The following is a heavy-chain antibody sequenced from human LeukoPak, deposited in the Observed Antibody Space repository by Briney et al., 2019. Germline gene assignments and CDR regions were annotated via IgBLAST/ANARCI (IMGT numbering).Heavy chain of an antibody. J-gene: IGHJ4*02. CDR2: IYYSGST. V-gene: IGHV4-30-4*08. CDR1: GGSISSGDYY. CDR3: ARADGSGHFDY. Sequence: SETLSLTCTVSGGSISSGDYYWSWIRQPPGKGLEWIGYIYYSGSTYYNPSLKSRVTISVDTSKNQFSLKLCSVTAADTAVYYCARADGSGHFDYWGQGTLVTVSS. D-gene: IGHD3-10*01.